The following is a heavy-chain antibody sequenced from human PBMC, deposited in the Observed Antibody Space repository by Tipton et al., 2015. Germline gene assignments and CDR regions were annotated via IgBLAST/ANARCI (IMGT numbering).Heavy chain of an antibody. Sequence: SLRLSCPASGFTFRSYEMNWVRQAPGKGLEWVSYISSSGSTIYYADSVKGRFTISRDSAKNSLYLQMSSLRAEDTAVYYCARDGGDIALDYWGQGTLVTVSS. CDR3: ARDGGDIALDY. CDR2: ISSSGSTI. J-gene: IGHJ4*02. V-gene: IGHV3-48*03. D-gene: IGHD2-15*01. CDR1: GFTFRSYE.